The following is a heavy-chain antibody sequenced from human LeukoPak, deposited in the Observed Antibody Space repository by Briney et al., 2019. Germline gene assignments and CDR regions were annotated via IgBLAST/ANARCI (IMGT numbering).Heavy chain of an antibody. D-gene: IGHD3-10*01. V-gene: IGHV4-34*01. CDR1: GGSFSDKH. J-gene: IGHJ6*03. Sequence: SETLSLTCSVYGGSFSDKHWSWIRQTPGKGLEWIGEVDHSGSTNYSPSLKSRVTISVDTSKNQFSLRLSSVTAADTAVYYCASVLRRVIRNYYYYYMDVWGKGTTVIVSS. CDR3: ASVLRRVIRNYYYYYMDV. CDR2: VDHSGST.